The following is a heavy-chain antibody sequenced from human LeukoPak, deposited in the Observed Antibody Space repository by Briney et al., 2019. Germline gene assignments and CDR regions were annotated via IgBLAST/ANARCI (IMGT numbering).Heavy chain of an antibody. V-gene: IGHV1-18*01. CDR3: ARDWEDIVLMVHAIPGGY. CDR1: GYTFSTYG. CDR2: ISPDKGNT. Sequence: ASVEVSCKSSGYTFSTYGISWLRQAPGQGLEWMGWISPDKGNTDYAQKFQGRVTMTTDTSTSTAYMELRSLRSDDTAVYYCARDWEDIVLMVHAIPGGYWGQGTLVTVSS. J-gene: IGHJ4*02. D-gene: IGHD2-8*01.